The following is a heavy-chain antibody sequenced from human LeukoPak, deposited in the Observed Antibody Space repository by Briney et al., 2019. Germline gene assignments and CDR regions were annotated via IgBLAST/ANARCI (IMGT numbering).Heavy chain of an antibody. V-gene: IGHV3-7*01. J-gene: IGHJ1*01. CDR3: VRGNEAY. CDR2: IGQDGSGT. Sequence: GGSLRLTCSSSGFIFGSHRMSWVRQAPGKGLEWVANIGQDGSGTFYADSLRGRFTISGDNANNLLFLQMNNLRVEDTAVYYCVRGNEAYWGQGTLVTVSS. CDR1: GFIFGSHR.